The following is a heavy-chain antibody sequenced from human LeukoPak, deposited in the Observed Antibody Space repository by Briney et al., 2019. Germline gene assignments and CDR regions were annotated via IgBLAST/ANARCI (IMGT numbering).Heavy chain of an antibody. CDR2: IIPILGTA. D-gene: IGHD6-6*01. J-gene: IGHJ4*02. CDR1: GGTFSSYA. V-gene: IGHV1-69*04. CDR3: AGVYSSSTSWVDY. Sequence: ASVKVSCKASGGTFSSYAISWVRQAPGQGLEWMGRIIPILGTANYAQKFQGRVTITADKSTSTAYMELSSLRSEDTAVYYCAGVYSSSTSWVDYWGQGTLVTVSS.